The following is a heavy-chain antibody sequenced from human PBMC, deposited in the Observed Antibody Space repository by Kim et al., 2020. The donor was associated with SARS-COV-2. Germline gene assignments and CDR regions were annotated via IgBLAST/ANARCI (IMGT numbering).Heavy chain of an antibody. J-gene: IGHJ4*02. CDR3: ARVITAMETFDY. V-gene: IGHV4-39*07. Sequence: YYKPSLKSRVTISVDTSKNQFSLKLSFVTAADTAVYYCARVITAMETFDYWGQGTLVTVSS. D-gene: IGHD5-18*01.